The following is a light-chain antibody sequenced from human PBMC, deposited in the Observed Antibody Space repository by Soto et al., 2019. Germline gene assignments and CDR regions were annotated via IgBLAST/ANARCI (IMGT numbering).Light chain of an antibody. J-gene: IGKJ3*01. CDR3: QVYHNWPPRFT. Sequence: IVMTQSPATLSVSPGERATLSCRASQSVSSNLAWYQQKPGQPPRLLIYDASTRATGIPARFSGSGSGTEFTLTISSLQSEDFAVYYCQVYHNWPPRFTFGPGTKVDIK. CDR1: QSVSSN. V-gene: IGKV3-15*01. CDR2: DAS.